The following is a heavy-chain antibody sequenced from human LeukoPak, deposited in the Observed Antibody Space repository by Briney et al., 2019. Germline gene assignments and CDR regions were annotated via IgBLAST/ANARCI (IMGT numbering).Heavy chain of an antibody. CDR3: AKGIRAARGADFDY. CDR2: ISGSGGST. V-gene: IGHV3-23*01. Sequence: AWGSLRLSCAASGFTFSGYAMSWVRQAPGKGLEWVSAISGSGGSTYYADSVKGRFTISRDNSRNTLYLQMDSLRAEDTAVYYCAKGIRAARGADFDYWGQGTLVTVSS. J-gene: IGHJ4*02. CDR1: GFTFSGYA. D-gene: IGHD6-6*01.